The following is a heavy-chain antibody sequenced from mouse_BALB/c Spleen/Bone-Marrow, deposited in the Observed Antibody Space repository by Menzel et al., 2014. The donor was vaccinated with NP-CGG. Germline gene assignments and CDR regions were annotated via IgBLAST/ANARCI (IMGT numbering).Heavy chain of an antibody. V-gene: IGHV5-6-3*01. CDR1: GFTFSSYG. J-gene: IGHJ2*01. Sequence: EVKLVESGGGLVQPGGSLKLSCAASGFTFSSYGMSWVRQTPDKRLELVATINSNGGSTYYPDSVKGRFTISRDNAKNTLYLQMSSLKSEDTAMYYCARDYDYDYLGQGTTLTISS. CDR3: ARDYDYDY. CDR2: INSNGGST. D-gene: IGHD2-4*01.